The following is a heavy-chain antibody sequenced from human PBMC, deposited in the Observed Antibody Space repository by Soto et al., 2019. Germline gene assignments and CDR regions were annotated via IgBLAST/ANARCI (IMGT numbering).Heavy chain of an antibody. J-gene: IGHJ4*02. CDR2: INHSGST. CDR3: ARGHGYCSGGSCYRKSRYFDY. CDR1: GGSFSGYY. Sequence: SETLYLTCAVYGGSFSGYYWSWIRQPPGKGLEWIGEINHSGSTNYNPSLKSRVTISVDTSKNQFSLKLSSVTAADTAVYYCARGHGYCSGGSCYRKSRYFDYWGQGTLVTVSS. D-gene: IGHD2-15*01. V-gene: IGHV4-34*01.